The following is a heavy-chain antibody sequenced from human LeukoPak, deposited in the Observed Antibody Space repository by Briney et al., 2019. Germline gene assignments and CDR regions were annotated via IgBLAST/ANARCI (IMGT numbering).Heavy chain of an antibody. Sequence: SVKVSCKASGGTFSSYAISWVRQAPGQGLEWMGGIIPIFGTANYAQKFQGRVTITADESTSTAYMELSSLRSEDTAAYYCAREGVDYDFWSGYYPRYGMDVWGRGTTVTVSS. CDR2: IIPIFGTA. CDR1: GGTFSSYA. J-gene: IGHJ6*02. V-gene: IGHV1-69*13. D-gene: IGHD3-3*01. CDR3: AREGVDYDFWSGYYPRYGMDV.